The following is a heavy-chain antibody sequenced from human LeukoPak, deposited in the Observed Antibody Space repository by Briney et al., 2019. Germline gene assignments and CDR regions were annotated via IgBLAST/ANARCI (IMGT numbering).Heavy chain of an antibody. J-gene: IGHJ4*02. CDR2: ISYDGSNK. V-gene: IGHV3-30-3*01. Sequence: GGSLRLSCAASGLTFSSYAMHWVRQAPGKGLEWVAVISYDGSNKYYADSVKGRFTISRDNSKNTLYLQMNSLRAEDTAVYYCARDLCSGGSCLFDYWGQGTLVTVSS. CDR3: ARDLCSGGSCLFDY. D-gene: IGHD2-15*01. CDR1: GLTFSSYA.